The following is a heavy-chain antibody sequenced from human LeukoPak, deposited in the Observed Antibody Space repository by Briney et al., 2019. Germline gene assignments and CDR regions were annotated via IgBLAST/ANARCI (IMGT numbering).Heavy chain of an antibody. V-gene: IGHV4-59*01. CDR3: ARDRYDQYAFDI. CDR2: IYYSGST. J-gene: IGHJ3*02. D-gene: IGHD1-1*01. CDR1: GGSISSYY. Sequence: SETLSLTCTVSGGSISSYYWSWIRQPPGNGLEWIGYIYYSGSTNYNPSLKSRVTISVDTSKNQFSLKLTSVTAADTAVYYCARDRYDQYAFDIWGQGTMVTVSS.